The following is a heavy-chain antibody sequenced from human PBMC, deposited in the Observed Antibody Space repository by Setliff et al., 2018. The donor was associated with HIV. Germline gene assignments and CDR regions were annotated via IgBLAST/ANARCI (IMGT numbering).Heavy chain of an antibody. CDR3: TTKILV. CDR2: ISASGGSI. CDR1: GFTFSSYA. J-gene: IGHJ4*02. V-gene: IGHV3-23*01. Sequence: PGGSLRLSCAASGFTFSSYAMSWVRQAPGKGLEWVSGISASGGSIYYADSVKGRFTISRDNSKNTLYLQMNSLKTEDTAVYYCTTKILVWGQGTPVTVSS.